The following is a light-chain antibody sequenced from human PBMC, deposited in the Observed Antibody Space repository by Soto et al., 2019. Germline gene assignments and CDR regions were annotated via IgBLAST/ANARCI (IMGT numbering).Light chain of an antibody. CDR3: SSYTSSSTLV. V-gene: IGLV2-14*01. J-gene: IGLJ1*01. Sequence: QSVLTQPASVSGSPGQSITISCTGTSSDVGGYNYVSWYQQHPGKAPKLMIYAVTNRPSGVSNRFSGSKSGNTASLTISGLQAVDEADYYCSSYTSSSTLVFGTGTKVTVL. CDR2: AVT. CDR1: SSDVGGYNY.